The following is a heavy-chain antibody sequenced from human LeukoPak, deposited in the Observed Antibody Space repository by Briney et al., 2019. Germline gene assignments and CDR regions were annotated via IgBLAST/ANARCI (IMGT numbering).Heavy chain of an antibody. Sequence: ASVKVSCKVSGYTLTELSMHWVRQAPGKGLEWMGRFDPEDGEPIYAQKFQGRVTMTADTSTDTVYMALSRLRSDDTAVYYCARADYYGSGSYYTGAFDIWGQGTMVTVSS. D-gene: IGHD3-10*01. CDR2: FDPEDGEP. CDR1: GYTLTELS. CDR3: ARADYYGSGSYYTGAFDI. V-gene: IGHV1-24*01. J-gene: IGHJ3*02.